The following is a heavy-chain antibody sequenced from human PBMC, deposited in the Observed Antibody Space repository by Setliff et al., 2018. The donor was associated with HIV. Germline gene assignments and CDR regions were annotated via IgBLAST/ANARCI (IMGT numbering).Heavy chain of an antibody. CDR1: GYNFDTYP. V-gene: IGHV7-4-1*02. D-gene: IGHD3-3*01. CDR3: ARDGADYNFRSGTYPFDI. J-gene: IGHJ4*02. CDR2: INTNTGSP. Sequence: ASVKVSCKASGYNFDTYPINWIRQAPGQGPEWMGWINTNTGSPRFAQGFRGRFGFSLDASVTTTYLHIKDLKAADIAVYYCARDGADYNFRSGTYPFDIWGQGTLVTVSS.